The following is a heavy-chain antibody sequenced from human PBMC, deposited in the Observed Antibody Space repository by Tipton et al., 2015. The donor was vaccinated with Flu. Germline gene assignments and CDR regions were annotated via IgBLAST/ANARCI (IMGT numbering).Heavy chain of an antibody. CDR3: ARVPNPAVVPDSTYAFDF. CDR2: IDPNSGDT. CDR1: GYTFTDYY. Sequence: QVQLVQSGAEVEKPGASVKVSCKASGYTFTDYYLHWVRQAPRQGLEWMGWIDPNSGDTNSAQAFQGRVTMTRDTSISTVYMELTRLRSDDTAVYYSARVPNPAVVPDSTYAFDFWGLGTMVTVSS. D-gene: IGHD2-2*01. V-gene: IGHV1-2*02. J-gene: IGHJ3*01.